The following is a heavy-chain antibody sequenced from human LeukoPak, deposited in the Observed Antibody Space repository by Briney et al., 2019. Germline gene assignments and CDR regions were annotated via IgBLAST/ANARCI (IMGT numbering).Heavy chain of an antibody. Sequence: PSETPSLTCTVSGASVSSGGYYWSWIRQPPGKGLEWIGYIYYSGSTNYNPPLKSRVTISVDTSKNQFSLKVSSVTAADTAVYYCARRGGSGRSFDYWGQGTLVTVSS. CDR1: GASVSSGGYY. J-gene: IGHJ4*02. CDR3: ARRGGSGRSFDY. CDR2: IYYSGST. D-gene: IGHD3-10*01. V-gene: IGHV4-61*08.